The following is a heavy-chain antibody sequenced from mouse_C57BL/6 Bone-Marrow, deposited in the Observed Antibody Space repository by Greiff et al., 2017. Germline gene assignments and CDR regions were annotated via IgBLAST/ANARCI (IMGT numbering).Heavy chain of an antibody. CDR3: ARGTFSNYWYFDV. V-gene: IGHV1-50*01. Sequence: QSCKASGYTFTSYWMQWVNQRPGQGLEWIGEIDPSDSYTNYNQKFKGKATLTVDTSSSTAYMQLSSLTSEDSAVYYCARGTFSNYWYFDVWGTGTTVTVSS. CDR1: GYTFTSYW. D-gene: IGHD2-5*01. CDR2: IDPSDSYT. J-gene: IGHJ1*03.